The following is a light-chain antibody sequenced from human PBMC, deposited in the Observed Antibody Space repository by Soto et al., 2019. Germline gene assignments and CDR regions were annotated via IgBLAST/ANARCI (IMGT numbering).Light chain of an antibody. CDR3: AAWDDSLLGVL. V-gene: IGLV1-44*01. CDR2: SNN. J-gene: IGLJ3*02. CDR1: RSNIASNT. Sequence: QSVLTQPPSASGTPGQSVAISCSGSRSNIASNTVNWYQQLPGTAPKVLIYSNNQRPSGVPGRFSGSKSGASAFLVISGLQSEDEADYYCAAWDDSLLGVLFGGGTKLTVL.